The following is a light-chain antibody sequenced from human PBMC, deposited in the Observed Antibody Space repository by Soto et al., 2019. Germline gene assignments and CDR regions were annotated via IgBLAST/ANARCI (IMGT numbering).Light chain of an antibody. CDR1: QSVSNNY. J-gene: IGKJ5*01. Sequence: EIVLTQSPGTLSLSPGERATLSCRASQSVSNNYLAWYQQKPGQAPTLLIYGASNRATGIPDRFSGSGSGTDFTLTISSLQPEDFATYYCQQSYSTPTTFGQGTRLEIK. CDR2: GAS. V-gene: IGKV3-20*01. CDR3: QQSYSTPTT.